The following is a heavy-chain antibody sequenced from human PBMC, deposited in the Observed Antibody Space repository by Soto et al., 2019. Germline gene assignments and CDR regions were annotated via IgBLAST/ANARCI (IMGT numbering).Heavy chain of an antibody. CDR3: ARPYCSSTRCYRYYYAMDV. V-gene: IGHV3-30-3*01. Sequence: QVQLVESGGGVVQPGRSLRLSCAASGFTFSTSAIHWVRQAPGKGLEWVAVISSDGSHQYYADSVRGRFTVSRDNSKNTLYLQMNSLRAEDTAVYYCARPYCSSTRCYRYYYAMDVWGQGTTVTVSS. D-gene: IGHD2-2*01. J-gene: IGHJ6*02. CDR1: GFTFSTSA. CDR2: ISSDGSHQ.